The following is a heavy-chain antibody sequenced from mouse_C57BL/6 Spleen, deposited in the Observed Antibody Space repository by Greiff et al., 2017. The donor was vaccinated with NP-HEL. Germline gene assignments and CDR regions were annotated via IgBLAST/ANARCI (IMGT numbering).Heavy chain of an antibody. CDR1: GYSFTDYN. D-gene: IGHD1-1*01. CDR3: AITTVVRSYYFDY. Sequence: EVQLQQSGPELVKPGASVKISCKASGYSFTDYNMNWVKQSNGKSLEWIVVINPNYGTTSYNQKFKGKSNLTVDQSASPAYMQLNSLTSEDSAVYYCAITTVVRSYYFDYWGQGTTLTVSS. V-gene: IGHV1-39*01. CDR2: INPNYGTT. J-gene: IGHJ2*01.